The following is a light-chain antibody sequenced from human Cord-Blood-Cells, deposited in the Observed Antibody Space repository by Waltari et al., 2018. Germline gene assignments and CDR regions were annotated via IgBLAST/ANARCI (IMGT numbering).Light chain of an antibody. CDR1: QSVLYSSNNKNY. CDR2: WAS. V-gene: IGKV4-1*01. Sequence: DIVMTQSPDSLAVSLGERSTINCKYSQSVLYSSNNKNYLAWYQQKPGQHPKRLIYWASTREAGVPDRFSGSGSGKDFTITISSLQAEDVAVYYCQQYYSTLWTFGQGTKVEIK. CDR3: QQYYSTLWT. J-gene: IGKJ1*01.